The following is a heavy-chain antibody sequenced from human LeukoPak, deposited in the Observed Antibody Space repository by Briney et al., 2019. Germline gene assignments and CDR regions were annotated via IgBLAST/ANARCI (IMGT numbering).Heavy chain of an antibody. Sequence: GASVKVSCKASGGTFSSYAIGWVRQAPGQGLEWMGRIIPIFGIANYAQKFQGRVTITADKSTSTAYMELSSLRSEDTAVYYCAGLVVVAATTDFDYWGQGTLVTVSS. CDR3: AGLVVVAATTDFDY. CDR1: GGTFSSYA. J-gene: IGHJ4*02. V-gene: IGHV1-69*04. D-gene: IGHD2-15*01. CDR2: IIPIFGIA.